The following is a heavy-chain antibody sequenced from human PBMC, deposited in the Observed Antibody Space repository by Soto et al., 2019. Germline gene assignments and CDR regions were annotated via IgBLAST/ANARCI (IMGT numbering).Heavy chain of an antibody. CDR3: ARPDYTQDAWYHTYDI. D-gene: IGHD3-3*01. CDR1: GFTVSSSY. Sequence: GSLRLSCAASGFTVSSSYLTWVRQAPGKGLEWVAILYTGTDTVYADSVKGRFTISRDSSKNTLYLQMHSLRAEDNAMYYCARPDYTQDAWYHTYDIWGQGTMVTVSS. V-gene: IGHV3-53*01. CDR2: LYTGTDT. J-gene: IGHJ3*02.